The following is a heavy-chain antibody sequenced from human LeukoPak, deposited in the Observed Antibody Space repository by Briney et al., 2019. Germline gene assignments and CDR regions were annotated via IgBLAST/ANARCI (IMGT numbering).Heavy chain of an antibody. CDR1: GFTFSTYS. Sequence: GGSLRLSCAASGFTFSTYSMNGVRQAPGKGPEWVSYISSGSSSIYYADSVKGRFTISRDNAKNSLYLQINSLRDEDTAVYYCARDGLRGIAFDIWGQGTMVTVSS. CDR2: ISSGSSSI. J-gene: IGHJ3*02. D-gene: IGHD4-17*01. V-gene: IGHV3-48*02. CDR3: ARDGLRGIAFDI.